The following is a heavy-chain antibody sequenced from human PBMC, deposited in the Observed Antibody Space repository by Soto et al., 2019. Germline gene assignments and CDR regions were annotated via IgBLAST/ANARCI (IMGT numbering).Heavy chain of an antibody. CDR2: IIPIFGTA. J-gene: IGHJ4*02. CDR3: ARGTPLYDSSGYYY. CDR1: GVTFSSYA. V-gene: IGHV1-69*13. Sequence: GASVKVSCKASGVTFSSYAISWVRQAPVQGLEWMGWIIPIFGTANYAQKFQGRVTITADESTGTAYMELSSLRSEDTAVYYCARGTPLYDSSGYYYWGQGTLVNVSS. D-gene: IGHD3-22*01.